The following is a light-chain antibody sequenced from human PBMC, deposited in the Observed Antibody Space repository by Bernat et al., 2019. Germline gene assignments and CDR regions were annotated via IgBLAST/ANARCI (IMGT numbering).Light chain of an antibody. CDR2: KVS. V-gene: IGKV2-24*01. CDR3: MQATQLWT. CDR1: RSLVHSDGNTY. J-gene: IGKJ1*01. Sequence: DVVLTQSPLSSSVSLGQPASISCRSSRSLVHSDGNTYLSWLHQRPGQPPRLLIYKVSNRFSGVPDRFSGSGAGTDFTLNISRVEADDVGVFYCMQATQLWTFGQGTNLEIK.